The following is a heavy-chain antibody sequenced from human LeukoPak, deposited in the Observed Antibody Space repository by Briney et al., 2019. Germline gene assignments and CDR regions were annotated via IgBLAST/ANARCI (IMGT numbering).Heavy chain of an antibody. V-gene: IGHV3-23*01. CDR3: AKDFRYCGRCYGWFGP. Sequence: PGGSLRLSCAASGFTFSNYAMAWVRQAPGKGLEWVSSISGTGGNTYYADTVKGRFTISRDNSKNTLYLQMNSLRVEDTALYYCAKDFRYCGRCYGWFGPWGQGTLVTVSS. CDR2: ISGTGGNT. J-gene: IGHJ5*02. CDR1: GFTFSNYA. D-gene: IGHD2-15*01.